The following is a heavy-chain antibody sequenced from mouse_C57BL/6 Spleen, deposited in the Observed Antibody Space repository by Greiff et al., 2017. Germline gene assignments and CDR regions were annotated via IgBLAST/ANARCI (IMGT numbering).Heavy chain of an antibody. J-gene: IGHJ1*03. Sequence: VQLQQPGAELVKPGASVKMSCKASGYTFTSYWLTWVKQRPGQGLEWIGDIYPGSGSTNYNEKFKSKATLTVDTSSSTAYMQLSSLTSEDSAVYYCSYGSTYGGYFDVWGTGTTVTVSS. D-gene: IGHD1-1*01. V-gene: IGHV1-55*01. CDR1: GYTFTSYW. CDR3: SYGSTYGGYFDV. CDR2: IYPGSGST.